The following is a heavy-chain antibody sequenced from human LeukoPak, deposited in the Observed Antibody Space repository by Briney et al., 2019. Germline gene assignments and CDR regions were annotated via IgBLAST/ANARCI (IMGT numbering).Heavy chain of an antibody. J-gene: IGHJ4*02. CDR1: GGSISNYY. D-gene: IGHD5-12*01. Sequence: SETLSLTCTVSGGSISNYYWSWIRQPPGKGLEWVGYIFYSGSTNYNPSLKSRVTISVDTSKNQFSLKVTSVTAADTAVYYCARGGSSGYDPFDYWGQGTLVIVSS. V-gene: IGHV4-59*01. CDR3: ARGGSSGYDPFDY. CDR2: IFYSGST.